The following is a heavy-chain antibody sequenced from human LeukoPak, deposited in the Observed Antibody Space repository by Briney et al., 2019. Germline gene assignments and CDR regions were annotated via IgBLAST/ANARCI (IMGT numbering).Heavy chain of an antibody. D-gene: IGHD6-6*01. CDR1: GGTFSSYA. V-gene: IGHV1-69*05. CDR2: IIPIFGTA. J-gene: IGHJ6*03. CDR3: ARHSCESSSSHYYYYYMDV. Sequence: ASVKVSCKASGGTFSSYAISWVRQAPGQGLEWMGRIIPIFGTANYAQKFQGRVTITTDESTSTAYMELSSLRSEDTAVYYCARHSCESSSSHYYYYYMDVLGKGTTVTVSS.